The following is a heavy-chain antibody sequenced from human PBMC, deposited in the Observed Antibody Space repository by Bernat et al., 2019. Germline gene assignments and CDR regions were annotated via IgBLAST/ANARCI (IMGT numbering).Heavy chain of an antibody. J-gene: IGHJ4*02. D-gene: IGHD3-10*01. V-gene: IGHV3-23*01. Sequence: DVQLLESGGGLVQPGGSLRLSCAASGFTFSTYAMSWVRQAPGKGLEWVSSISESGGTTYYADSVKGRFTISRDNSKNTLYMQMNSLGADDTAIYYCAKDLTKPRGVEIDYWGQGTLVTVSS. CDR1: GFTFSTYA. CDR3: AKDLTKPRGVEIDY. CDR2: ISESGGTT.